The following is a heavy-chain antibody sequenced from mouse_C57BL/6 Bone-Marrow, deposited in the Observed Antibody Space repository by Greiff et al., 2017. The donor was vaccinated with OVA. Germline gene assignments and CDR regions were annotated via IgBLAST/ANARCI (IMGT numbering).Heavy chain of an antibody. D-gene: IGHD3-2*02. V-gene: IGHV1-81*01. CDR3: ARTRQLRLLYYYAMDY. CDR2: IYPRSGNT. J-gene: IGHJ4*01. CDR1: GYTFTSYG. Sequence: VKLMESGAELARPGASVKLSCKASGYTFTSYGISWVKQRTGQGLEWIGEIYPRSGNTYYNEKFKGKATLTADKSSSTAYMELRSLTSEDSAVYFCARTRQLRLLYYYAMDYWGQGTSVTVSS.